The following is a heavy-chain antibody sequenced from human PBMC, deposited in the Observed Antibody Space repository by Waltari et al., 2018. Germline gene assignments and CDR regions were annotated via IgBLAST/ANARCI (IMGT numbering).Heavy chain of an antibody. CDR1: GFTFDDYA. CDR2: ISGKWGSI. J-gene: IGHJ6*03. CDR3: AKVYPAKQWLVGPFSYYYYMDV. D-gene: IGHD6-19*01. V-gene: IGHV3-9*01. Sequence: EVQLVESGGGLVQPGRSLRLSCAASGFTFDDYAMHWVRQAPGKGLEWVSGISGKWGSIGYADSVKGRFTISRDNAKNSLYLQMNSLRAEDTALYYCAKVYPAKQWLVGPFSYYYYMDVWGKGTTVTVSS.